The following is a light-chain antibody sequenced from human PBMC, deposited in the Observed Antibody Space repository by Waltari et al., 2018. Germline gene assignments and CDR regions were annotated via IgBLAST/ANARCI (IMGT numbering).Light chain of an antibody. CDR1: KLGDKF. CDR2: QNT. Sequence: YELTQPPSVSVSPGQTASITCSGDKLGDKFACWYQQKPGQSPVLVIYQNTKRPSGIPERFSGSNSGNTATLTLSGTQAMDEADYYCQAWDSSAGVFGGGTKLTVL. CDR3: QAWDSSAGV. J-gene: IGLJ3*02. V-gene: IGLV3-1*01.